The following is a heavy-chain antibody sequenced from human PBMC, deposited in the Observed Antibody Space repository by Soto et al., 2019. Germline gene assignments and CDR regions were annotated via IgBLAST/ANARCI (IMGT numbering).Heavy chain of an antibody. V-gene: IGHV3-30-3*01. CDR2: ISYDGSNK. Sequence: GGSLRLSCAASGFTFSSYAMHWVRQAPGKGLEWVAVISYDGSNKYYADSVKGRFTISRDNSKNTLYLQMNSLRAEDTAVYYCARGGSATIGYYYYGMDVWGQGTTVTVSS. D-gene: IGHD6-25*01. CDR3: ARGGSATIGYYYYGMDV. J-gene: IGHJ6*02. CDR1: GFTFSSYA.